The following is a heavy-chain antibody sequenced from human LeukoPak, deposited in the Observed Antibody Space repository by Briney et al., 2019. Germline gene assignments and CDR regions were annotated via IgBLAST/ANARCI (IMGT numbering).Heavy chain of an antibody. CDR2: MSFDVNNK. V-gene: IGHV3-30*04. CDR1: GFTFSSYA. Sequence: PGGSLRLSCGTSGFTFSSYAFHWVRQAPGKGLEWVATMSFDVNNKYYAASVRGRFTISRDNSKNTLYLQMNSLGAEDTAVYSCARGYCTSSSCYNDYWGPGTLVTVSS. J-gene: IGHJ4*02. CDR3: ARGYCTSSSCYNDY. D-gene: IGHD2-2*02.